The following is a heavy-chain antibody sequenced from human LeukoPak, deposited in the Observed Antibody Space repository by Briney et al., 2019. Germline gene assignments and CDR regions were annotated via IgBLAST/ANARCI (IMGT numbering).Heavy chain of an antibody. J-gene: IGHJ4*02. CDR2: IYYSGST. CDR3: ASPREFDWFNY. V-gene: IGHV4-59*08. Sequence: PSETLSLTCTVSGGSISSYYWSWIRQPPGKGLEWIGYIYYSGSTNYNPSLKSRVTISVDTSKNQFSLKLSSVTAADTAVYYCASPREFDWFNYWGQGTLVTVSS. CDR1: GGSISSYY. D-gene: IGHD3-9*01.